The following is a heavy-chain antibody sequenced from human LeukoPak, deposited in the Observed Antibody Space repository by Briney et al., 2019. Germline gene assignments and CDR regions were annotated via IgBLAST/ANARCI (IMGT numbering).Heavy chain of an antibody. CDR1: GGSISSGGYY. J-gene: IGHJ4*02. CDR2: IYHGGSP. Sequence: SQTLSLTCTVSGGSISSGGYYWSWIRQHPGKGLEWIGYIYHGGSPYYNPSLKSRVTISVDRSKNRFSLKLSSLTAADTAVYYCARVVFHGCFDYWGQGTLVTVSS. D-gene: IGHD3-10*01. V-gene: IGHV4-30-2*01. CDR3: ARVVFHGCFDY.